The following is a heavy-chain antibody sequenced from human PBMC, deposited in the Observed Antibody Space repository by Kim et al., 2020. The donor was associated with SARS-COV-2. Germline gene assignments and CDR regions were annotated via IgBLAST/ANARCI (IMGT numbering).Heavy chain of an antibody. CDR2: IDGDGSIT. Sequence: GGSLRLSCVASGFTFSSHWMYWVRQVPGKGLVWVSCIDGDGSITNYADSVKGRFTISRDNAKSTLYLQMNSLRVDDTAVYYCARDENWSLDYWGQGTLVTVSS. V-gene: IGHV3-74*01. CDR3: ARDENWSLDY. CDR1: GFTFSSHW. D-gene: IGHD1-1*01. J-gene: IGHJ4*02.